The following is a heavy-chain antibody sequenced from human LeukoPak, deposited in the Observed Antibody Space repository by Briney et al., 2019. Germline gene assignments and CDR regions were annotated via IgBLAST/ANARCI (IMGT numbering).Heavy chain of an antibody. V-gene: IGHV3-74*01. CDR2: INSDGSST. CDR3: ARERLSPNWFDP. D-gene: IGHD3-16*02. CDR1: GFTFSISW. Sequence: GGCLRVSCAAPGFTFSISWMHWVRQAPGKGLLWVSRINSDGSSTSYADSVKGRFTISRDNAKNTLYLQMNSLRAEDTAVYYCARERLSPNWFDPWCQGTLVTVSS. J-gene: IGHJ5*02.